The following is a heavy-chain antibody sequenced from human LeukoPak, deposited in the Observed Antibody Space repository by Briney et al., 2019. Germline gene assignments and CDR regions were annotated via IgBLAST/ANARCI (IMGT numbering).Heavy chain of an antibody. CDR1: GGSFSGYY. V-gene: IGHV4-34*01. D-gene: IGHD5-18*01. Sequence: PSETLSLTCAVYGGSFSGYYWSWIRQPPGKGLEWIGEINHSGSTNYNPSLKSRVTISVDTSKNQFSLKLSSVTAADTAVYYCALTAMVNYFDYWGQGTLVTVSS. J-gene: IGHJ4*02. CDR2: INHSGST. CDR3: ALTAMVNYFDY.